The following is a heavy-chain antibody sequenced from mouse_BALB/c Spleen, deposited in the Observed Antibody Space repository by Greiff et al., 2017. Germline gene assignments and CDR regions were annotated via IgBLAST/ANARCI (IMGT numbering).Heavy chain of an antibody. CDR3: ARYGNYGRFAY. D-gene: IGHD2-1*01. Sequence: QVQLKQSGAELMKPGASVKISCKATGYTFSSYWIEWVKQRPGHGLEWIGEILPGSGSTNYNEKFKGKATFTADTSSNTAYMQLSSLTSEDSAVYYCARYGNYGRFAYWGQGTLVTVSA. CDR2: ILPGSGST. J-gene: IGHJ3*01. V-gene: IGHV1-9*01. CDR1: GYTFSSYW.